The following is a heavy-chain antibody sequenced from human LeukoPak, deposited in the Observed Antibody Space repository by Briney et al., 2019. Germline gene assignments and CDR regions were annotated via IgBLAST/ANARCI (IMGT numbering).Heavy chain of an antibody. CDR2: IYYSGST. Sequence: SETLSLTCTVSGVSISSSSYYWGWIRQPPGKGLEWIGSIYYSGSTYYNPSLKSRVTISVDTSKNQFSLKLSSVTAADTAVYYCASSPNDYSNYWGQGTLVTVSS. CDR3: ASSPNDYSNY. J-gene: IGHJ4*02. CDR1: GVSISSSSYY. D-gene: IGHD4-11*01. V-gene: IGHV4-39*01.